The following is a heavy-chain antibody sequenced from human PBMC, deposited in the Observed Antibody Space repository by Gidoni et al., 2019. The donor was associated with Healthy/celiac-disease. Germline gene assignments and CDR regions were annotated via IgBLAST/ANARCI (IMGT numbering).Heavy chain of an antibody. V-gene: IGHV3-7*01. CDR2: IKQDGSEK. Sequence: EVQLVASGGGWVQPGGSLRLSCDASGFTFSSYWMGWVRQAPGKGLEWVANIKQDGSEKYYVDSVKGRFTISRDNAKNSLYLQMNSLRAEDTAVYYCARLSYWDYWGQGTLVTVSS. CDR1: GFTFSSYW. D-gene: IGHD2-8*02. CDR3: ARLSYWDY. J-gene: IGHJ4*02.